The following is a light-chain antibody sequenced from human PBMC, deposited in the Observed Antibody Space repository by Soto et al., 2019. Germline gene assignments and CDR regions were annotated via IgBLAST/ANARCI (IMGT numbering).Light chain of an antibody. V-gene: IGKV1-9*01. J-gene: IGKJ1*01. CDR2: AAY. CDR1: QGVSIY. CDR3: HQLNSYRRNCT. Sequence: DIQMTPPPSTLSASVVDRVTISFRASQGVSIYFAWYQRQPVKAPKLPIYAAYALQSGVRSRLRGSGSGTDFTLTISTMQPVHSADYSSHQLNSYRRNCTFGQGTKVDIK.